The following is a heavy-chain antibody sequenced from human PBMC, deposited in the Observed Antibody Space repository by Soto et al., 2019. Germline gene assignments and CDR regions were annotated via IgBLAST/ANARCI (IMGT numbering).Heavy chain of an antibody. CDR1: GVSFDGYY. Sequence: QVQLQQWGAGLVKPSETLSLTCAVYGVSFDGYYWNWIRQSPGKGLEWIGEITHGGTTTDSPSLNSRVTMSLDTSKTQFSLNMTSVTAADTAVYYCARGSLFRTTSGLVITYFDSWGQGNLVTVSS. J-gene: IGHJ4*02. CDR2: ITHGGTT. V-gene: IGHV4-34*01. CDR3: ARGSLFRTTSGLVITYFDS. D-gene: IGHD3-3*01.